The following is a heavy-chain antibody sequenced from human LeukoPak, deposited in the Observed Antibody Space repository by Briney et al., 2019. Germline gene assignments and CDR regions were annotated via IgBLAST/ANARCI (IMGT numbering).Heavy chain of an antibody. CDR3: AKLLRDVTIYDF. CDR2: INQDESAK. CDR1: GFTFSSYE. Sequence: GGSLRLSCAASGFTFSSYEMNWVRQAPGKGLEWVASINQDESAKRYVDSVKGRFTISRDNTKNSLFLQMNSLRAEDAAFYYCAKLLRDVTIYDFWGHGTLVTVSS. D-gene: IGHD5-24*01. V-gene: IGHV3-7*01. J-gene: IGHJ4*01.